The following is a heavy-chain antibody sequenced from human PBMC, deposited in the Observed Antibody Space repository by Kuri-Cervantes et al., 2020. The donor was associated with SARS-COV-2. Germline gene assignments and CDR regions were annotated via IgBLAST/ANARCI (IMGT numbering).Heavy chain of an antibody. CDR1: GYTFTGYY. Sequence: GESLKISCKASGYTFTGYYMHWVRQAPGQGLEWMGWINPNSGGTNYAQKFQGRVTMTRDTSISTAYMELSRLRSDDTAVYYCARDAGLWFGTVYYMDVWGKGTTVTVSS. CDR2: INPNSGGT. V-gene: IGHV1-2*02. CDR3: ARDAGLWFGTVYYMDV. D-gene: IGHD3-10*01. J-gene: IGHJ6*03.